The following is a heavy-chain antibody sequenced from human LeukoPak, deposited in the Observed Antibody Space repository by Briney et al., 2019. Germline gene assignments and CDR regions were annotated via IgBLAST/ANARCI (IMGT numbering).Heavy chain of an antibody. CDR1: GFTFSSYE. V-gene: IGHV3-48*03. D-gene: IGHD3-10*01. CDR2: ISSSGSTI. Sequence: PGGSLRLSCAASGFTFSSYEMNWVRQAPGKGLEWVSYISSSGSTIYYADSVKGRFTISRDNAKNSLYLQMNSLRDEDTAVYYCARDNPDHYYGSGSYYTENHPFDYWGQGTLVTVSS. J-gene: IGHJ4*02. CDR3: ARDNPDHYYGSGSYYTENHPFDY.